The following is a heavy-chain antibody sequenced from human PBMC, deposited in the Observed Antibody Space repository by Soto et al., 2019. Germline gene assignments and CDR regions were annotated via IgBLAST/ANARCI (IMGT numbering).Heavy chain of an antibody. Sequence: GGSLRLSCAASGFTFSSYAMHWVRQAPGKGLEWVAVISYDGSNKYYADSVKGRFTISRDNSKNTLYLQMNSLRAEDTAVYYCARDLDSSGYYPLDYWGQGTLVSVSS. J-gene: IGHJ4*02. CDR1: GFTFSSYA. V-gene: IGHV3-30-3*01. CDR2: ISYDGSNK. D-gene: IGHD3-22*01. CDR3: ARDLDSSGYYPLDY.